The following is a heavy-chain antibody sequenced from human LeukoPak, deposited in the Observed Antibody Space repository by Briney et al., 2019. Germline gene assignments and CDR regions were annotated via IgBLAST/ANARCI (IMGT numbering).Heavy chain of an antibody. J-gene: IGHJ4*02. V-gene: IGHV1-24*01. Sequence: ASVTVSCKVSGYTLTELSMHWVRQAPGKGLEWMGGFDPEDGETIYAQKFQGRVTMTEDTSTDTAYMELSSLRSEDTAVYYCATVTVTTLAIDYWGQGTLVTVSS. CDR2: FDPEDGET. D-gene: IGHD4-17*01. CDR1: GYTLTELS. CDR3: ATVTVTTLAIDY.